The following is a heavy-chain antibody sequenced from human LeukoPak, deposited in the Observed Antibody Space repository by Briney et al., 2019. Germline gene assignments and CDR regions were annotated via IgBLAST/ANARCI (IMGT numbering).Heavy chain of an antibody. D-gene: IGHD2-2*01. CDR2: ISGSGGST. J-gene: IGHJ3*02. CDR3: AKDPPWSQGSPAAFDI. V-gene: IGHV3-23*01. CDR1: GFTFSSYA. Sequence: GGSLRLSCAASGFTFSSYAMSWVRQAPGKGLEWVSAISGSGGSTYYADSVKGRFTISGDNSKNTLYLQMNSLRAEDTAVYYCAKDPPWSQGSPAAFDIWGQGTMVTVSS.